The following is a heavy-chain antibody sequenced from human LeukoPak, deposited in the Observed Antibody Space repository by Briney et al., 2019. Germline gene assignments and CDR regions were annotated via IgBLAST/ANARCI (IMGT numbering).Heavy chain of an antibody. Sequence: ASVKVSCKASGYTFTGYYMHWVRQAPGQGLEGMGWINPKSGGTNYAQKFQGRVTMTRDTSISTAYMELSRLRSDDTAVYYCARDRHNWNYFDYWGQGTLVTVSS. CDR3: ARDRHNWNYFDY. J-gene: IGHJ4*02. D-gene: IGHD1-20*01. CDR1: GYTFTGYY. V-gene: IGHV1-2*02. CDR2: INPKSGGT.